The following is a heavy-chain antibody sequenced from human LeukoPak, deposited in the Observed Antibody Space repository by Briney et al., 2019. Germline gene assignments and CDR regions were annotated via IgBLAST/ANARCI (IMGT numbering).Heavy chain of an antibody. CDR3: ARQCGSSGSRDINIDY. CDR1: GFTFSSYA. V-gene: IGHV3-30-3*01. Sequence: PGGSLRLSCAASGFTFSSYAMHWVRQAPGKGLEWVAVISYDGSNKYYADSVKGRFTISRDNSKSTLYLQMNSLRAEDTAVYYCARQCGSSGSRDINIDYWGQGTLVTVSS. J-gene: IGHJ4*02. CDR2: ISYDGSNK. D-gene: IGHD6-19*01.